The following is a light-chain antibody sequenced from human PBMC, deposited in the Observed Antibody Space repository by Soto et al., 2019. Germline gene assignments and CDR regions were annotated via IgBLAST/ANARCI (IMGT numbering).Light chain of an antibody. Sequence: QSVLTQPASVSGSPGQSITISCTGTSSDVGGYNYVSWYQQHPGKGPKLMIYDVSNRPSGVYNRFSGSKSGNTASLTISGRQAEDEADYYCSSYTRSTTVIFGGGTKLTVL. J-gene: IGLJ2*01. CDR3: SSYTRSTTVI. CDR1: SSDVGGYNY. V-gene: IGLV2-14*01. CDR2: DVS.